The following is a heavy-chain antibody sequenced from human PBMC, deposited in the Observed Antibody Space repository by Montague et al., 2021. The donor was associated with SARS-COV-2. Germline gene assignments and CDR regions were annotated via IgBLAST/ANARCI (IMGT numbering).Heavy chain of an antibody. CDR2: IYFNGHS. CDR1: GGSISNSHYY. V-gene: IGHV4-39*01. CDR3: ARQPPYHTGALDI. D-gene: IGHD5-18*01. Sequence: SETLSLTCTVSGGSISNSHYYCAWIRPPPGKGLEWIGSIYFNGHSYYNPSLKNRASISLDTSKNQYYLKLNSVAAADTAVYYCARQPPYHTGALDIWGQGTMVTVSS. J-gene: IGHJ3*02.